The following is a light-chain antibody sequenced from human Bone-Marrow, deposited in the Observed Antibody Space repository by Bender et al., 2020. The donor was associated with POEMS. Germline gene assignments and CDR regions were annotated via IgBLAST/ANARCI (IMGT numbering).Light chain of an antibody. CDR2: DND. J-gene: IGLJ2*01. CDR1: ASNIGNNY. CDR3: ATWDSSLSGVV. V-gene: IGLV1-51*01. Sequence: SVLTQPPSMSAAPGQRVTISCSGSASNIGNNYVSWYQHLPGTAPKLLIYDNDKRPSEIPDRFSGSKSATSATLGISGLQTGDEADYYCATWDSSLSGVVFGGGTKLTVL.